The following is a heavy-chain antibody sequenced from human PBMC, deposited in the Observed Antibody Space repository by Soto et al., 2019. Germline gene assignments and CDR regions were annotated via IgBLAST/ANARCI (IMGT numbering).Heavy chain of an antibody. D-gene: IGHD2-15*01. Sequence: EVQLVESAGGLVKPGGSLRLSCVASGFSFNEAWMNWVRQAPGQGLEWVGRIKTSAGGGATNYAAPVQGRFTISRDDSNNTLYLHMNSLRTEDTAIYYGTTGSVEGIWGQGTTVIVSS. CDR2: IKTSAGGGAT. V-gene: IGHV3-15*07. CDR3: TTGSVEGI. J-gene: IGHJ6*02. CDR1: GFSFNEAW.